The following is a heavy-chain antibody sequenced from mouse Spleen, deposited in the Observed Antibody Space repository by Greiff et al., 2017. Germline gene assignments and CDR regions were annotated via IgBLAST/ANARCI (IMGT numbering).Heavy chain of an antibody. CDR3: ARVQLVFDY. CDR2: INYDGSST. Sequence: EVQVVESEGGLVQPGSSMKLSCTASGFTFSDYYMAWVRQVPEKGLEWVANINYDGSSTYYLDSLKSRFIISRDNAKNILYLQMSSLKSEDTATYYCARVQLVFDYWGQGTTLTVSS. CDR1: GFTFSDYY. V-gene: IGHV5-16*01. J-gene: IGHJ2*01. D-gene: IGHD4-1*02.